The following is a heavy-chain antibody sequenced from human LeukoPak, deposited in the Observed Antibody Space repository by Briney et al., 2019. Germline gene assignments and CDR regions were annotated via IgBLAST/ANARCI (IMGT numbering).Heavy chain of an antibody. J-gene: IGHJ4*02. V-gene: IGHV4-59*01. CDR2: VFQWEH. CDR3: ARASHYYDSSGYFH. CDR1: GGSFSSYY. D-gene: IGHD3-22*01. Sequence: SETLSLTCTVSGGSFSSYYWNWIRQSPGKGLEWIGYVFQWEHQLLPNYNPSLKTRVTISVDTSKNQFSLNLNSVTAADTAVYYCARASHYYDSSGYFHWGQGTLVTVSS.